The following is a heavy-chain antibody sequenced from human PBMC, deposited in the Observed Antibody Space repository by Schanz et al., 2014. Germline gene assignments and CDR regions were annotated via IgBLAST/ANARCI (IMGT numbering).Heavy chain of an antibody. CDR2: LSGSGGST. Sequence: EVQLLESGGGLVQPGGSLRLSCAASGFTFSSYAMRWVRQAPGKGLEWVSALSGSGGSTYYADSVKGRFTISRDNSKNTLYLHMNTLRSEDTAVYYGAKDSTHIDIVLVPTAIDYWGQGTLVTVSS. V-gene: IGHV3-23*01. CDR1: GFTFSSYA. J-gene: IGHJ4*02. D-gene: IGHD2-2*01. CDR3: AKDSTHIDIVLVPTAIDY.